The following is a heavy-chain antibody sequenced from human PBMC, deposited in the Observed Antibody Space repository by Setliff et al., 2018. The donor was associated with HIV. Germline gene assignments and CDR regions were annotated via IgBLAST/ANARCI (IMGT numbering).Heavy chain of an antibody. V-gene: IGHV1-18*01. Sequence: ASVKVSCKASGYSFARYGLSWVRQAPGQGLEWMGWISGFNGNTKYAQKFQGRVTMTRDTSISTAYMEVSSLRSDDTAVYYCAREGSPIYYFDYWSQGILVTVSS. CDR2: ISGFNGNT. CDR1: GYSFARYG. J-gene: IGHJ4*02. CDR3: AREGSPIYYFDY. D-gene: IGHD3-10*01.